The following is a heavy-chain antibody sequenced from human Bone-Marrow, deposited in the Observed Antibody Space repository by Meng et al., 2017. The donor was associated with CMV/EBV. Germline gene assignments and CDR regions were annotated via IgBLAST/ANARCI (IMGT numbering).Heavy chain of an antibody. D-gene: IGHD3-10*01. Sequence: SETLSLTCTVSGGSISSYYWSWIRQPPGKGLEWIGYIYYSGSNNYNPSLKSRVTITVDTSKNQFSLKLSSVTAADTAVYYCARDSGVYGMDVWGQGTTVTVSS. CDR3: ARDSGVYGMDV. CDR1: GGSISSYY. J-gene: IGHJ6*02. V-gene: IGHV4-59*01. CDR2: IYYSGSN.